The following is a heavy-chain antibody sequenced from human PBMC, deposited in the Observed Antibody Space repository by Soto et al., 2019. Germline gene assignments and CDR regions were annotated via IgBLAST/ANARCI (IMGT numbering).Heavy chain of an antibody. J-gene: IGHJ4*02. CDR1: GFTFSSYG. D-gene: IGHD3-22*01. CDR2: ISYDGSNK. Sequence: GGSLRLSCAASGFTFSSYGMHWVRQAPGKGLEWVAVISYDGSNKYYADSVKGRFTISRGNSKNTLYLQMNSLRAEDTAVYYCASWYYYDSSGYYSAIDYWGQGTLVTVSS. CDR3: ASWYYYDSSGYYSAIDY. V-gene: IGHV3-30*03.